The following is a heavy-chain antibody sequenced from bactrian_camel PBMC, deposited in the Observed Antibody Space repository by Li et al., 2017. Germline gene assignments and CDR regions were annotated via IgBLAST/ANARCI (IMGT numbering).Heavy chain of an antibody. V-gene: IGHV3S53*01. Sequence: HVQLVESGGGSVQAGGSLRLSCAASGYAYNCMGWFRQAPGKEREGVAAIDREGLTSYADSVSGRFAISKDNDKNTLSLQMNNLKPDDTAMYYCASDRGTGSYWREVCATRPVEQYSYWGQGTQVTVS. J-gene: IGHJ4*01. D-gene: IGHD3*01. CDR3: ASDRGTGSYWREVCATRPVEQYSY. CDR1: GYAYNC. CDR2: IDREGLT.